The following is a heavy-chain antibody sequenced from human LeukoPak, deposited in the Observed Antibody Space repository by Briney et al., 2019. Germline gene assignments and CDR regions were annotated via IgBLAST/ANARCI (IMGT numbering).Heavy chain of an antibody. CDR1: GFTFTSYW. CDR3: ARASSGGFHY. CDR2: IKQDGSEK. Sequence: GGSLRLSCEASGFTFTSYWMSWVRQAPGKGLEWVANIKQDGSEKYYVDSVKGRFTISRDNAKNSLYLQMNSLRAEDTAVYYCARASSGGFHYWGQGTLVTVSS. D-gene: IGHD2-15*01. J-gene: IGHJ4*02. V-gene: IGHV3-7*03.